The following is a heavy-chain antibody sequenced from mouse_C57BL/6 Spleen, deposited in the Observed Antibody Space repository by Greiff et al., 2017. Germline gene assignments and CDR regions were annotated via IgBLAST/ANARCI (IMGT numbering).Heavy chain of an antibody. Sequence: DVKLVESGGGLVQPGGSLKLSCAASGFTFSDYGMNWVRQAPEKGLEWVAYISSGSSTIDYADTVKGRVTISRYNAKNNLFLQMTSLRSEDEAMYYCSIYDYDSWFAYWGQGTLVTVSA. D-gene: IGHD2-4*01. V-gene: IGHV5-17*01. CDR1: GFTFSDYG. CDR2: ISSGSSTI. J-gene: IGHJ3*01. CDR3: SIYDYDSWFAY.